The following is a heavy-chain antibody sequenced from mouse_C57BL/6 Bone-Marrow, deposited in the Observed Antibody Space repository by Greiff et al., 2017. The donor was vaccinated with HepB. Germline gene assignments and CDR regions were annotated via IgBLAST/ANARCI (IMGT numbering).Heavy chain of an antibody. Sequence: EVQLQQSGPELVKPGASVKISCKASGYTFTDYYMNWVKQSHGKSLEWIGDINPNNGGTSYNQKFKGKATLTVDKSSSTAYMELRSQTSEDAAVYYCARDLEYYFDYWGQGTTLTVSS. V-gene: IGHV1-26*01. CDR3: ARDLEYYFDY. CDR2: INPNNGGT. CDR1: GYTFTDYY. J-gene: IGHJ2*01.